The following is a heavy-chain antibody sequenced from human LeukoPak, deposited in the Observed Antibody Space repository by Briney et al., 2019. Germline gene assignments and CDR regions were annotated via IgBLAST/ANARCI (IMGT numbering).Heavy chain of an antibody. D-gene: IGHD3-22*01. V-gene: IGHV4-4*09. CDR2: FYTSANT. CDR1: GDSVSGYY. J-gene: IGHJ6*03. Sequence: SETLSLTCTVSGDSVSGYYGSWIRQPPGKGLEWIGYFYTSANTNYNPSLKSRVTMSVDTSKNQFSLKLSSVTAANTAVYYCARGLRDEERHYGYYYMDVWGKGTTVTVSS. CDR3: ARGLRDEERHYGYYYMDV.